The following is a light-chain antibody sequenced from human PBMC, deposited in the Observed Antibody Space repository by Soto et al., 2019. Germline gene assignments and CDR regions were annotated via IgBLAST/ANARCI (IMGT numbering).Light chain of an antibody. Sequence: ERVLTQSPATLSLFPGERATLSCRASHSISSNLAWYQQKPGQAPRLLIYDASNRATGIPARFSGSGSGTDFTLTISSLEHEDFAVYYCQQRSSWHPVTFGQGTRLEIK. CDR1: HSISSN. V-gene: IGKV3D-11*02. CDR2: DAS. J-gene: IGKJ5*01. CDR3: QQRSSWHPVT.